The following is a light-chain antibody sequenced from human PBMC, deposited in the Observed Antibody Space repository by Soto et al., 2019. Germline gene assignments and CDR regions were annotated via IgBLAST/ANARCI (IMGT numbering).Light chain of an antibody. Sequence: EIVVTQSPATLSASPGERVTLTCRASQFVSTRLAWYQQRPGQVPRLLIYDAYTRALGISARFSGSGSGTEFTLTISRLQSEDFALYYCQEYFQWPPGMFGPGTKVDIK. CDR3: QEYFQWPPGM. CDR1: QFVSTR. CDR2: DAY. J-gene: IGKJ1*01. V-gene: IGKV3-15*01.